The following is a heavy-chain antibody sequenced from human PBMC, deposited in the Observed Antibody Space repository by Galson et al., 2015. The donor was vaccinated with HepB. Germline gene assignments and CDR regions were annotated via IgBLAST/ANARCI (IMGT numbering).Heavy chain of an antibody. V-gene: IGHV6-1*01. D-gene: IGHD5-24*01. Sequence: CAISGDSVSSNSAAWNWIRQSPSRGLEWLGGTYYRSKWYNDYAVSVKSRITINPDTSKNQFSLQLNSVTPEDTAVYYCARSSRDGYNRNFDYWGQGTLVTVSS. CDR1: GDSVSSNSAA. J-gene: IGHJ4*02. CDR3: ARSSRDGYNRNFDY. CDR2: TYYRSKWYN.